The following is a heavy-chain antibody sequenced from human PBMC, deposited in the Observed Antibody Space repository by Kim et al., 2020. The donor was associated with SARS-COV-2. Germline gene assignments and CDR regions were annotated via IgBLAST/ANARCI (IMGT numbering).Heavy chain of an antibody. CDR1: GFTFSNYG. D-gene: IGHD2-15*01. V-gene: IGHV3-23*03. J-gene: IGHJ4*02. CDR3: AKEFCSGGSCYSDY. CDR2: INSGDSST. Sequence: GGSLRLSCEASGFTFSNYGMSWVRRAPGKGLEWVSLINSGDSSTYYADSVKGRFTISRDNSKNTLYLQMNSLRAEDTAVYYCAKEFCSGGSCYSDYWGQGTLVTVSS.